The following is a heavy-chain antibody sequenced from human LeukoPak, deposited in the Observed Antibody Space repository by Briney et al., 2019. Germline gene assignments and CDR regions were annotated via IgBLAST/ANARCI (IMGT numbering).Heavy chain of an antibody. D-gene: IGHD2-2*01. CDR2: IWYDGSNK. V-gene: IGHV3-33*01. CDR3: GRDTYQLTCTSTSCYPYGMDV. J-gene: IGHJ6*02. Sequence: PGGSLRLSCAASGFTFSSYGMHWVRQAPGKGLEWVAVIWYDGSNKYYADCVKGRSTISRDNSKNTLYLQMNSLRAEDTAVYYCGRDTYQLTCTSTSCYPYGMDVWGQGTTVTVSS. CDR1: GFTFSSYG.